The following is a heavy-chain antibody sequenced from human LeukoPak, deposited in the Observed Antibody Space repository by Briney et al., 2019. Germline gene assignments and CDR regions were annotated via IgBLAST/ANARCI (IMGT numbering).Heavy chain of an antibody. J-gene: IGHJ4*02. CDR1: GGTFSSYA. CDR3: ARLSLAKYYFDY. CDR2: IIPIFGTA. D-gene: IGHD3-3*02. V-gene: IGHV1-69*13. Sequence: SVTVSCKASGGTFSSYAISWVRQAPGQGLEWMGGIIPIFGTANYAQKFQGRVTITADESTSTAYMELSSLRSEDTAVYYCARLSLAKYYFDYWGQGTLVTVSS.